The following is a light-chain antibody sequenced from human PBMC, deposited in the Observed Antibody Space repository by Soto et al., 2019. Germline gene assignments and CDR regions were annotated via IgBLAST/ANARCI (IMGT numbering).Light chain of an antibody. CDR2: EVV. CDR3: KSYAGSNTNV. J-gene: IGLJ1*01. V-gene: IGLV2-8*01. CDR1: KNDIGVYDF. Sequence: QSVLTQPPSASGSPGQSVTISCTGTKNDIGVYDFVSWYQHHPGKAPRLIIYEVVQRPSGVPDRFSGSKSGNTASLTVSGLQAADEADYFGKSYAGSNTNVFGSGTKLTAL.